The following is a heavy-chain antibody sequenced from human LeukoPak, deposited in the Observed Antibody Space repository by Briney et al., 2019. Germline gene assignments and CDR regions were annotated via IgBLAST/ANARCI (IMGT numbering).Heavy chain of an antibody. CDR2: ISAYNGNT. V-gene: IGHV1-18*01. J-gene: IGHJ4*02. Sequence: ASVKLSCNASGYTFTSYGNSWVRHAPGQGLEWMGWISAYNGNTNYAQKLQGRVTMTTDTSTSRAFMELRSLRSDDTAVYYCARVPRQDWGGSSKLLHWGQGTLVTVSS. CDR3: ARVPRQDWGGSSKLLH. D-gene: IGHD2-21*01. CDR1: GYTFTSYG.